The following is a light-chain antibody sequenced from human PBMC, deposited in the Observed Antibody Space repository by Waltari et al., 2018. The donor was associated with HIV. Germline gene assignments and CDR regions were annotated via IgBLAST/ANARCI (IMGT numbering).Light chain of an antibody. CDR1: SLRSYY. J-gene: IGLJ2*01. CDR2: GKN. V-gene: IGLV3-19*01. Sequence: SSELPQDPAVSVALGQTVRITCQGDSLRSYYASWYQQKPGQAPVLVIYGKNTRPSGIPDRFSGSSSGNTASLTITGAQAEDEADYYCNSRDSSGNHHVFGGGTKLTVL. CDR3: NSRDSSGNHHV.